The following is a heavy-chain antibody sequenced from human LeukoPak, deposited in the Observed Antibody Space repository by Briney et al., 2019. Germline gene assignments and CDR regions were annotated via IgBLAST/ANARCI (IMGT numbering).Heavy chain of an antibody. CDR3: AKDLDLKHDYGDYPYYYYGMDV. CDR1: GFTFSSYA. J-gene: IGHJ6*02. CDR2: ISYDGSNK. V-gene: IGHV3-30*04. Sequence: PGGSLRLSCAASGFTFSSYAMHWVRQAPGKGLEWVAVISYDGSNKYYADSVKGRFTISRDNSKNTLYLQMNSLRAEDTAVYYCAKDLDLKHDYGDYPYYYYGMDVWGQGTTVTVSS. D-gene: IGHD4-17*01.